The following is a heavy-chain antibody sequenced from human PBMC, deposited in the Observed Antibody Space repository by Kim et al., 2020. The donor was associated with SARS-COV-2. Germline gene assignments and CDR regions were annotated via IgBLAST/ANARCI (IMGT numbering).Heavy chain of an antibody. CDR3: AGSRWGFTP. V-gene: IGHV3-66*01. Sequence: TFYAESVRGSITISRDNPTNTVYLQMNSLRAEDTAVYYCAGSRWGFTPWAQGTLVTVSS. CDR2: T. J-gene: IGHJ5*02. D-gene: IGHD2-21*01.